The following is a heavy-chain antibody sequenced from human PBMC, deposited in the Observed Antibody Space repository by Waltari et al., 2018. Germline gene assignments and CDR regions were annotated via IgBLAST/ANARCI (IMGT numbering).Heavy chain of an antibody. CDR2: IYYSGRT. CDR1: GGSISSSSYY. D-gene: IGHD2-21*02. CDR3: ARGVAVTTAIDY. V-gene: IGHV4-39*01. J-gene: IGHJ4*02. Sequence: QLQLQESGPGLVKPSETLSLTCTVSGGSISSSSYYWGWIRQPPGKGLEWIGSIYYSGRTYYNPSLKSRVTISVDTSKNQFSLKLSSVTAADTAVYYCARGVAVTTAIDYWGQGTLVTVSS.